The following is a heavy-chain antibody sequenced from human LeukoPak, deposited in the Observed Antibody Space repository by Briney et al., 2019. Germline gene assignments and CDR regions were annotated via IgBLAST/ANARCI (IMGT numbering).Heavy chain of an antibody. J-gene: IGHJ3*02. V-gene: IGHV4-39*07. Sequence: ASETLSLTCTVSGGSISSSSYYRGWIRQPPGKGLEWIGSIYYSGSTYYNPSLKSRVTISVDTSKNQFSLKLSSVTAADTAVYYCARHDYVWGSSSDAFDIWGQGTMVTVSS. CDR1: GGSISSSSYY. D-gene: IGHD3-16*01. CDR3: ARHDYVWGSSSDAFDI. CDR2: IYYSGST.